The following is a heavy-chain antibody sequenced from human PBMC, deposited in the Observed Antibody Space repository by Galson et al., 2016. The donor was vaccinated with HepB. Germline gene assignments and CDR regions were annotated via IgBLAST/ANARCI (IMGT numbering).Heavy chain of an antibody. V-gene: IGHV6-1*01. CDR1: DSVSSDSVG. CDR3: AREVTVAGNLDS. J-gene: IGHJ4*02. D-gene: IGHD6-19*01. CDR2: TYYTSYWYY. Sequence: DSVSSDSVGWNWIRQSPSRGLEWLGRTYYTSYWYYDYAVSVKSRITIKPDTSKNQFSLRLNSMTPEDTAVYYCAREVTVAGNLDSWGQGTLVTVSS.